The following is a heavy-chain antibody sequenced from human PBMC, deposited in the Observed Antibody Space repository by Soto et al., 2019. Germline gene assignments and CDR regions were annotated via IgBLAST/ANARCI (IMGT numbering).Heavy chain of an antibody. CDR2: IYYSGST. CDR3: ESRPLGVNWFDP. V-gene: IGHV4-39*01. D-gene: IGHD3-10*01. Sequence: QLQLQESGPGLVKPSGILSLTCTDSGGSIGSSSYYWGWVRQPPGKGLEWIGTIYYSGSTSYNPSLTSRVSMSVDTSKNEVSVNLSCVTAADTAVYYCESRPLGVNWFDPWGQGTLVTVSS. J-gene: IGHJ5*02. CDR1: GGSIGSSSYY.